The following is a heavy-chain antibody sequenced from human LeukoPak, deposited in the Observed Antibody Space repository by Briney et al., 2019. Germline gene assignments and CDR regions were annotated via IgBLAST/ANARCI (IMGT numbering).Heavy chain of an antibody. D-gene: IGHD6-19*01. CDR2: IYYSGST. CDR1: GGSISSGDYY. CDR3: ARDLTIAVAGS. J-gene: IGHJ5*02. Sequence: PSETLSLTCTVSGGSISSGDYYWSWIRQPPGKGLEWIGYIYYSGSTYYNPSLKSRVTISVDTSKNQFSLKLSSVTAVDTAVYYCARDLTIAVAGSWGQGTLVTVSS. V-gene: IGHV4-30-4*01.